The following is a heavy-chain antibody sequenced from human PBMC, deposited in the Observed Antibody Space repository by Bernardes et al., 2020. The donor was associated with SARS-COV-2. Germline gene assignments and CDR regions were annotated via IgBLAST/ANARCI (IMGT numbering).Heavy chain of an antibody. CDR1: GGSISSSSYY. J-gene: IGHJ4*02. D-gene: IGHD2-2*01. Sequence: SETLSLTCTVSGGSISSSSYYWGWIRQPPGKGLEWIGSIYYSGSTYYNPSLKSRVTISVDTSKNQFSLKLSSVTAADTAVYYCARWDIVVVPAAMGTGGFDYWGQGTLVTVSS. CDR2: IYYSGST. V-gene: IGHV4-39*01. CDR3: ARWDIVVVPAAMGTGGFDY.